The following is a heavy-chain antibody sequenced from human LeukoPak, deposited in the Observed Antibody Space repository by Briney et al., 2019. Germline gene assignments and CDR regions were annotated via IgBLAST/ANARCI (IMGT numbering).Heavy chain of an antibody. V-gene: IGHV4-59*01. D-gene: IGHD2-2*01. Sequence: SETLSLTCTVSGGSISSYYWSWIRQPPGKGLEWIGYIYYSGSTNYNPSLKSRVTILVDTSKNQSSLKLSSLTAADTAVYYCARSDQPLLYSYALWGQGILVTVSS. CDR1: GGSISSYY. CDR2: IYYSGST. J-gene: IGHJ5*02. CDR3: ARSDQPLLYSYAL.